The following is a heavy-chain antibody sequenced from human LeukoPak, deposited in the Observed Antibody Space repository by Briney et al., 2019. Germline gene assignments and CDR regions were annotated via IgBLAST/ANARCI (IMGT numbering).Heavy chain of an antibody. D-gene: IGHD1-26*01. V-gene: IGHV4-31*03. CDR3: ARDREWELQSLRYFDY. J-gene: IGHJ4*02. CDR1: GGSISSGGYY. CDR2: IYYSGST. Sequence: PSETLSLTCTVSGGSISSGGYYWSWIRQHPGKGLEWIGYIYYSGSTYYNPSLKSRVTISVDTSKNQFSLKLSSVTAADTAVYYCARDREWELQSLRYFDYWGQGTLVTVSS.